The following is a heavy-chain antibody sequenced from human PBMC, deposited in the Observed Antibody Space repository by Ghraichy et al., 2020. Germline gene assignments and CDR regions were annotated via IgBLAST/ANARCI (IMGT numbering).Heavy chain of an antibody. CDR3: TTGLNYYGSGSSFHYAMDV. CDR2: IRSKPNNYAT. V-gene: IGHV3-73*01. D-gene: IGHD3-10*01. CDR1: GFTFSGSA. J-gene: IGHJ6*02. Sequence: KVSCAASGFTFSGSAIHWVRQASGKGLEWVGRIRSKPNNYATEYLASVEGRFTISRDDSKYTAYLQMNSLKTEDTAVYYCTTGLNYYGSGSSFHYAMDVWGQGTTVTVSS.